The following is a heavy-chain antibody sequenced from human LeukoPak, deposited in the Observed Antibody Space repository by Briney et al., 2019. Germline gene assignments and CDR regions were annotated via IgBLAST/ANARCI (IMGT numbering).Heavy chain of an antibody. CDR2: IRSKANSYAT. CDR3: TTRGMTTVTARDY. J-gene: IGHJ4*02. V-gene: IGHV3-73*01. Sequence: PGGSLKLSCAASGFTFSGSAMHWVRQASGKGLEWVGRIRSKANSYATAYAASVKGGFTISRDDSKNTAYLQMNSLKTEDTAVYYCTTRGMTTVTARDYWGQGTLVTVSS. D-gene: IGHD4-17*01. CDR1: GFTFSGSA.